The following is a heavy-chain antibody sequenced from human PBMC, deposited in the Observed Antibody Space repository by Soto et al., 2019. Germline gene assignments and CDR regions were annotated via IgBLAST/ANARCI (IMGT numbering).Heavy chain of an antibody. CDR1: GGSFSGYY. V-gene: IGHV4-34*01. CDR2: INHSGST. D-gene: IGHD2-2*01. CDR3: ARAPLRYCSSTSCYARATKWFDP. J-gene: IGHJ5*02. Sequence: SETLSLTCAVYGGSFSGYYWSWLRQPPGKGLEWIGEINHSGSTNYNPSLKSRVTISVDTSKNQFSLKLSSVTAADTAVYYCARAPLRYCSSTSCYARATKWFDPWGQGTLVTVS.